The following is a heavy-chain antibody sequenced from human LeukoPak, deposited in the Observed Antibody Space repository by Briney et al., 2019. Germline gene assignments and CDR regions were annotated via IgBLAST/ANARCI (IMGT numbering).Heavy chain of an antibody. CDR3: TGTIRYFDWFSDY. D-gene: IGHD3-9*01. CDR2: IRSKAYGGTT. J-gene: IGHJ4*02. V-gene: IGHV3-49*04. CDR1: GFTSGDYA. Sequence: GGSLRLSCTASGFTSGDYAMGWVRQAPGKGLGWVGFIRSKAYGGTTEYAASVKGRFTISRDDSKGIAYLQMNSLKTEDTAVYYCTGTIRYFDWFSDYWGQGTLVTVSS.